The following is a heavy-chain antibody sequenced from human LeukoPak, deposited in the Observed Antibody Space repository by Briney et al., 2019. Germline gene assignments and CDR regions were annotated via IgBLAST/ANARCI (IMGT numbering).Heavy chain of an antibody. D-gene: IGHD2-2*01. CDR1: GYTFTSYD. V-gene: IGHV1-8*03. J-gene: IGHJ4*02. CDR2: MNPNSGNT. CDR3: ARYVCSSTSRYSDY. Sequence: ASVKVSCKASGYTFTSYDINWVRQATGQGLEWMGWMNPNSGNTGYAQKFQGRVTITRNTSISTAYMELSSLRSEDTAVYYCARYVCSSTSRYSDYWGQGTLVTVSS.